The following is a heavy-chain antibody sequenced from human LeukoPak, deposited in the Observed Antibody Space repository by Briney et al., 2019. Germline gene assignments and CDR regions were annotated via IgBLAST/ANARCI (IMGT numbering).Heavy chain of an antibody. D-gene: IGHD1-26*01. J-gene: IGHJ4*02. CDR3: ARHRGSSLFVDY. Sequence: PGGSLRLSCAASGLSVSSNYMSWVRQAPGKGLEWVSVIHSGGSTNYADSVKGRFTISRDNSKNTLYLQMNSLRAEDTAVYYCARHRGSSLFVDYWGQGTLVTVSS. CDR2: IHSGGST. V-gene: IGHV3-53*01. CDR1: GLSVSSNY.